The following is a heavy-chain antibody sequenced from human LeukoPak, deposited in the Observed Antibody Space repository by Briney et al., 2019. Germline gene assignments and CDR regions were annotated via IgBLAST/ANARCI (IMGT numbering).Heavy chain of an antibody. CDR2: IRDSGNIT. CDR3: AKKYSTGLDP. J-gene: IGHJ5*02. V-gene: IGHV3-23*01. Sequence: PGGSLRLSCAASGFTFSSSAMSWVRQAPGKGLEWVSAIRDSGNITYYADSVKGRFTISRDNSKNTLYLQMNSLRAEDTAVYFCAKKYSTGLDPWGQGTLVTVSS. D-gene: IGHD2/OR15-2a*01. CDR1: GFTFSSSA.